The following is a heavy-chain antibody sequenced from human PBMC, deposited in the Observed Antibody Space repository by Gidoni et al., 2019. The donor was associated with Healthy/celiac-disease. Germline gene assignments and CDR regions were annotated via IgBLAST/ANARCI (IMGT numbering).Heavy chain of an antibody. CDR3: ARDPVQAVAGTEVDGMDV. Sequence: QVQLVQSGAEVKKPGASVKVSCRAPGYTFTSYGCSCVRQAPGQGLEWMGWISAYNGNTNYAQKLQGRVTMTTETSTSTAYMELRSLRSDDTAVYYCARDPVQAVAGTEVDGMDVWGQGTTVTVSS. V-gene: IGHV1-18*01. J-gene: IGHJ6*02. CDR2: ISAYNGNT. CDR1: GYTFTSYG. D-gene: IGHD6-19*01.